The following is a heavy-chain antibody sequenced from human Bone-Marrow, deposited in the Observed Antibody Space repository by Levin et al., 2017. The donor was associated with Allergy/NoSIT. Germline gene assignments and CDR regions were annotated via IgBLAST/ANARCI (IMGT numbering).Heavy chain of an antibody. CDR3: ARDVVDGSGSCDN. J-gene: IGHJ4*02. CDR2: INGVGSVT. V-gene: IGHV3-74*01. CDR1: GFTFHNHW. D-gene: IGHD3-10*01. Sequence: PGGSLRLSCAASGFTFHNHWVHWVRQAPGKGLVWVARINGVGSVTNYADSVKGRLTISRDNAKNTLYLQMNSLRVEDTAVYYCARDVVDGSGSCDNWGQGTQVTVSS.